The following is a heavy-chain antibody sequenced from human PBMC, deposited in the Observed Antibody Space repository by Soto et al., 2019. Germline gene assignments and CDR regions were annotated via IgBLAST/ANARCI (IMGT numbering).Heavy chain of an antibody. V-gene: IGHV3-30-3*01. CDR2: ISYDGSNK. CDR1: GFTFSSYA. D-gene: IGHD2-8*01. Sequence: SLRLSCAASGFTFSSYAMHWVRQAPGKGLEWVAVISYDGSNKYYADSVKGRFTISRDNSKNTLYLQMNSLRAEDTAVYYCARVKGYCTNGVCYDHDAFDIWGQGTMVTVSS. J-gene: IGHJ3*02. CDR3: ARVKGYCTNGVCYDHDAFDI.